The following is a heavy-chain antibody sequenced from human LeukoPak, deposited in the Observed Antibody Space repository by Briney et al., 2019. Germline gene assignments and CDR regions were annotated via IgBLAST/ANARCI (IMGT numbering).Heavy chain of an antibody. V-gene: IGHV3-23*01. Sequence: GGSLRLSCAASGFTVSSTYMSWVRQAPGKGLEWVSAISGSGGSTYYADSVKGRFTISRDNSKNTLYLQMNSLRAEDTAVYYCAKDGSKQQLVPGHGGYWGQGTLVTVSS. CDR1: GFTVSSTY. D-gene: IGHD6-13*01. J-gene: IGHJ4*02. CDR2: ISGSGGST. CDR3: AKDGSKQQLVPGHGGY.